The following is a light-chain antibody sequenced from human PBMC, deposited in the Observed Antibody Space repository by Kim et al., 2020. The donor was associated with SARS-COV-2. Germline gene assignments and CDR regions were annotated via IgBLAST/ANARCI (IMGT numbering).Light chain of an antibody. CDR2: AAS. J-gene: IGKJ1*01. V-gene: IGKV1-27*01. CDR1: QDIGNS. Sequence: AAGGDRVTTTCRASQDIGNSLAWYQQKPGKVPKVLIYAASTLQSGVPSRFSGSGSGTEFTLTIGSLQTEDVATYYCQKYSSAPWTFGPGTKVDIK. CDR3: QKYSSAPWT.